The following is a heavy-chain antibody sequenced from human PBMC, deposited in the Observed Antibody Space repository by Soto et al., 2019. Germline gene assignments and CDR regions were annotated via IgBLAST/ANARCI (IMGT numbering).Heavy chain of an antibody. CDR2: ISYDGSNK. CDR1: GFTFSSYG. Sequence: GGSLRLSCAASGFTFSSYGMHWVRQAPGKGLEWVAVISYDGSNKYYADSVKGRFTISRDNSKNTLYLQMNSLRAEDTAVYYCAKELRSSSSVRGIGIDYWGQGTLVTVSS. CDR3: AKELRSSSSVRGIGIDY. V-gene: IGHV3-30*18. J-gene: IGHJ4*02. D-gene: IGHD6-6*01.